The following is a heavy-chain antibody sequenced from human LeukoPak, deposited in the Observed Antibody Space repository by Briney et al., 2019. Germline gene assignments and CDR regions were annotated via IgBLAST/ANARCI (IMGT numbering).Heavy chain of an antibody. V-gene: IGHV1-46*01. J-gene: IGHJ3*01. CDR1: GDTFSSYA. CDR3: GRDLRTIAVTGIGVFDV. Sequence: ASVKVSCKASGDTFSSYAITWVRQAPGQGLEWMGIINPSSDRTNYAQKFQGRVTMTRDISTSTVYMELNSLRFEDTAVYYCGRDLRTIAVTGIGVFDVWGQGTKVTVSS. D-gene: IGHD6-19*01. CDR2: INPSSDRT.